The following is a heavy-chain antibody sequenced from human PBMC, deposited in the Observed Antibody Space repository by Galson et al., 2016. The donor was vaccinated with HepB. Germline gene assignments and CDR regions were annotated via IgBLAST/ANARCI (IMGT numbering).Heavy chain of an antibody. CDR1: GGSISSSSYY. V-gene: IGHV4-39*01. D-gene: IGHD3-10*01. J-gene: IGHJ6*02. CDR3: ARQPKVRGVESYYYGLDV. CDR2: IYYAGST. Sequence: TLSLTCSVSGGSISSSSYYWGLIRQSAGKGLEWIGIIYYAGSTYYNPSLKSRVTISVDTSRNQFSMKLTSVTAADTAIYYCARQPKVRGVESYYYGLDVWGQGTTVTVSS.